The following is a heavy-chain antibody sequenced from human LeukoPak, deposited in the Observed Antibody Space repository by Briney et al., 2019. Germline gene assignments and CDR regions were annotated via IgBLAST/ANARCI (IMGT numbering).Heavy chain of an antibody. CDR2: ISSDGSIT. J-gene: IGHJ4*02. V-gene: IGHV3-74*01. CDR3: ARPLNYSLDY. D-gene: IGHD2-21*01. Sequence: GGSLRLSCAASGFTFSTYWMHWVRQAPGKGLVWVSRISSDGSITGYADSVKGRFTISRDNAKNTLYLQMNSLRAEDTAVYYCARPLNYSLDYWGQGPLVPVSS. CDR1: GFTFSTYW.